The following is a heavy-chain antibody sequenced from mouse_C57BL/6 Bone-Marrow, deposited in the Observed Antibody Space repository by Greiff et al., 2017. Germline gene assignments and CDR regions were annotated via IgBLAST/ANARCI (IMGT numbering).Heavy chain of an antibody. CDR2: SRNKANDYTT. CDR3: ARGPYGNPYAMDY. D-gene: IGHD2-1*01. CDR1: GFTFSDFY. J-gene: IGHJ4*01. V-gene: IGHV7-1*01. Sequence: EVKLMESGGGLVQSGRSLRLSCATSGFTFSDFYKEWVRQAPGKGLEWMAASRNKANDYTTEYSASVKGRFIVSRDTSQRILYLQMNALRAEDTAIYYCARGPYGNPYAMDYWGQGTSVTVSS.